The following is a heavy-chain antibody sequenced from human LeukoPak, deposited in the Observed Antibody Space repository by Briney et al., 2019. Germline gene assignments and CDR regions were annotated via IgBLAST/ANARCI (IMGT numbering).Heavy chain of an antibody. V-gene: IGHV4-4*07. CDR2: IYGSGST. J-gene: IGHJ5*02. Sequence: MPSETLSLTCTVSGGSISTHYYSWIRQPAGKGLEWIGRIYGSGSTNYNPSPMSRVTMSLDTSKNRFSLKLSSVNAADTAVYYCARGQQLAPFDAWGQGTLVTVSS. D-gene: IGHD6-13*01. CDR3: ARGQQLAPFDA. CDR1: GGSISTHY.